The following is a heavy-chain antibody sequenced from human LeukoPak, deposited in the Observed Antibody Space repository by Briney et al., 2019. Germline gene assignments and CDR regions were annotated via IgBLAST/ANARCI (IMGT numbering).Heavy chain of an antibody. CDR2: ISSSGSYI. J-gene: IGHJ5*02. CDR3: AREYMARGVIITKPPFDP. V-gene: IGHV3-21*01. CDR1: GFTFSSYR. D-gene: IGHD3-10*01. Sequence: GGSLRLSCAASGFTFSSYRMNWVRQAPGKGLEWVSSISSSGSYIYYADSVKGRFTISRDNAKNSLYLQMNSLRAEDTAVYYCAREYMARGVIITKPPFDPWGQGTMVTVSS.